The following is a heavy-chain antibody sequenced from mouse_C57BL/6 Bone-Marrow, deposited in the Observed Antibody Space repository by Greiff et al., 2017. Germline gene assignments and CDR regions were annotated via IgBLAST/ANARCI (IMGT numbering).Heavy chain of an antibody. Sequence: QVQLQQPGAELVMPGASVKLSCKASGYTFTSYWMHWVKQRPGQGLEWIGEIDPSDSYTNYNQKFKGKSTLTVDKTSSTAYMQLSSLTSEVSAVYYCARSGYFLGFAYWGQGTLVTVSA. CDR3: ARSGYFLGFAY. CDR2: IDPSDSYT. V-gene: IGHV1-69*01. CDR1: GYTFTSYW. J-gene: IGHJ3*01. D-gene: IGHD3-1*01.